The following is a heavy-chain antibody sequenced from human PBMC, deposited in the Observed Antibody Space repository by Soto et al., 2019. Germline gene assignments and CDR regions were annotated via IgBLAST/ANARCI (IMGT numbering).Heavy chain of an antibody. V-gene: IGHV1-18*04. CDR2: ISAYNGNT. J-gene: IGHJ4*02. CDR1: GYTITSYG. D-gene: IGHD5-18*01. CDR3: ARAGTWIQLWWPSDY. Sequence: ASLTAPCQASGYTITSYGVRWVRQAPGQGLEWMGWISAYNGNTNYAQKLQGRVTMTTDTSTSTAYMELRSLRSDDTAVYYCARAGTWIQLWWPSDYCGQGALVSV.